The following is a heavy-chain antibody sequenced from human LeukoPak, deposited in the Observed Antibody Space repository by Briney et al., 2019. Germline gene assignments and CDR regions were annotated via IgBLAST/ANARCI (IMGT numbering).Heavy chain of an antibody. Sequence: SETLSLTCAVYGGSFSGYYWSWIRQPPGKGLEWTGEINHSGSTNYNPSLKSRVTISVDTSKNQLSLKLSSVTAADTAVYYCARGWRWATRGLDYWGQGTLVTVSS. D-gene: IGHD1-26*01. CDR1: GGSFSGYY. CDR2: INHSGST. V-gene: IGHV4-34*01. J-gene: IGHJ4*02. CDR3: ARGWRWATRGLDY.